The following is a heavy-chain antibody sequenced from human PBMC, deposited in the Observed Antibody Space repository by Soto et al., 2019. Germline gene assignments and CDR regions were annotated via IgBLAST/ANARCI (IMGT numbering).Heavy chain of an antibody. Sequence: QVHLAQSGAEVKKPGASVKVSCQASGYAFTTYGTTWVRQAPGQGLEWMGWISAHNGNTNYAQKLQGRVTVTRDTSTSTAYMELRSLRSDDTAGYYCARGRYGDYWGQGALVTVSS. CDR1: GYAFTTYG. V-gene: IGHV1-18*01. CDR3: ARGRYGDY. CDR2: ISAHNGNT. J-gene: IGHJ4*02. D-gene: IGHD1-1*01.